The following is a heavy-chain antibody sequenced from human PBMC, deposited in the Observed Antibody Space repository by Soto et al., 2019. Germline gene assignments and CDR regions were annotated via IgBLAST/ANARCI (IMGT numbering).Heavy chain of an antibody. Sequence: EVQLVESGGGLVQPGGSLRLSCAASGFSCSDHYMDWVRQAPGQGLEWVGRSRNKAKSHTTEFAASVKGRFTISRDDSKTSLYLEMNSLKTEDTAVYYCARYLVVGDSFYGIDVWGQGTKVTGSS. CDR2: SRNKAKSHTT. D-gene: IGHD2-15*01. CDR3: ARYLVVGDSFYGIDV. CDR1: GFSCSDHY. V-gene: IGHV3-72*01. J-gene: IGHJ6*02.